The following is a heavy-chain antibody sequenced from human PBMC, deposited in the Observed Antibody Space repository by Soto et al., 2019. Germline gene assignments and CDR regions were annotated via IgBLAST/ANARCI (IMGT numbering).Heavy chain of an antibody. CDR2: IYKSATT. J-gene: IGHJ4*02. V-gene: IGHV4-30-4*01. D-gene: IGHD7-27*01. Sequence: PSETLSLTCSVSGDSISNLDYFWAWIRQPPGQALEYIGYIYKSATTYYNPSFGSRVAISVDTSKSQFSLNVTSVTAADTAVYFCARGRYCLTGRCFPNWSFDFWGQGALVTVSS. CDR3: ARGRYCLTGRCFPNWSFDF. CDR1: GDSISNLDYF.